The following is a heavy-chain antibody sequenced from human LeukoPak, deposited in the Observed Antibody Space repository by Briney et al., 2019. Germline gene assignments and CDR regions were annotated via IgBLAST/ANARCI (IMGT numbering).Heavy chain of an antibody. Sequence: SETLSLTCTVSGGSISNYFWSWIRQPPGKGLECIGYIYYSGSTNYNPSLKSRVTISVDTSKNQLSLKLRSVTAADTAVYYCARLSSGSGYYPSIYYFDYWGQGTLVTVSS. CDR2: IYYSGST. CDR1: GGSISNYF. V-gene: IGHV4-59*08. D-gene: IGHD3-22*01. J-gene: IGHJ4*02. CDR3: ARLSSGSGYYPSIYYFDY.